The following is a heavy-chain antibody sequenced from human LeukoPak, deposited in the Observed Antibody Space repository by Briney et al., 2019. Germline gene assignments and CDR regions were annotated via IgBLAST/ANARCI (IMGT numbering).Heavy chain of an antibody. CDR2: ISSSSSSI. J-gene: IGHJ3*02. CDR3: ARDLAYYYGSGIPDAFDI. D-gene: IGHD3-10*01. CDR1: GFTFSSYS. Sequence: GGSLRLSCAASGFTFSSYSMNWVRQAPGKGLEWVSYISSSSSSIYYADSVKGRFTISRDNAKNSLYLQMNSLRAEDTAVYYCARDLAYYYGSGIPDAFDIWGQGTMVTVSS. V-gene: IGHV3-48*04.